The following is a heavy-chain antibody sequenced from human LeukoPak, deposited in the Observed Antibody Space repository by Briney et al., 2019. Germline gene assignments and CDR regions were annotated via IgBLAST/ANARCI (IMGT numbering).Heavy chain of an antibody. Sequence: PSETLSLTCTVSGGSISSYYWSWIRQPPGKGPEWIGYIYYSGSTNYNPSLKSRVTISVDTSKNQFSLKLSSVTAADTAVYYCARGRWIRYFDYWGQGTLVTVSS. CDR1: GGSISSYY. J-gene: IGHJ4*02. CDR2: IYYSGST. V-gene: IGHV4-59*01. D-gene: IGHD5-12*01. CDR3: ARGRWIRYFDY.